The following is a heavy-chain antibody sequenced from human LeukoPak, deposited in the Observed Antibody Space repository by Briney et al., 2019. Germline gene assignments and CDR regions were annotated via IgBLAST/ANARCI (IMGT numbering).Heavy chain of an antibody. J-gene: IGHJ3*02. D-gene: IGHD3-10*01. CDR2: ICTSGNT. V-gene: IGHV4-4*09. CDR3: ARTGEYSGSGPSWAFDI. Sequence: PSETLSLTCSLSGGSITSYYWSWIRQPPGKGLEWIAWICTSGNTDYNPSLKSGVTISLGTSNNHFSLRLTSVTTSDTAVYYCARTGEYSGSGPSWAFDIWGQGTMVTVSS. CDR1: GGSITSYY.